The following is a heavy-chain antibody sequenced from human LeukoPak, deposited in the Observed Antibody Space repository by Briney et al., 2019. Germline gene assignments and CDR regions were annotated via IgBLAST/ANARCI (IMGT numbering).Heavy chain of an antibody. J-gene: IGHJ4*02. V-gene: IGHV3-30*02. Sequence: GGSLRLSCGASGFTFSNYAMNWVRRAPGKGLEWVAFIRHDGSIKYYADSVKGRFTISRDNSKNTLYLQMNSLRAEDTAVYYCAREGTMARLDYWGQGTLVTVSS. CDR1: GFTFSNYA. CDR2: IRHDGSIK. D-gene: IGHD3-10*01. CDR3: AREGTMARLDY.